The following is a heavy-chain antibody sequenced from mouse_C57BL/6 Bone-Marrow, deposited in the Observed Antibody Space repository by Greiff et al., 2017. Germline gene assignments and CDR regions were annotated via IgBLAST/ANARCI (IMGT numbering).Heavy chain of an antibody. Sequence: VQLQQSGAELARPGASVRLSCKASGYTFTSYGISWVKQRTGQGLEWIGEIYPRSGNTYYNEKFKGKATLTADKSSSTAYMELRSLTSEDSAVYFCARVSYDPFAYWGQGTLVTVSA. D-gene: IGHD2-3*01. V-gene: IGHV1-81*01. CDR1: GYTFTSYG. CDR2: IYPRSGNT. J-gene: IGHJ3*01. CDR3: ARVSYDPFAY.